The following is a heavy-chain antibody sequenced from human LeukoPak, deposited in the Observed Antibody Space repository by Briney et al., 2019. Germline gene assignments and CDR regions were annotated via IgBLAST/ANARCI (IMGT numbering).Heavy chain of an antibody. CDR3: ARGFGVVVAAIDY. Sequence: SETLSLTXTVSGGSISSGSYYWSWIRQPAGKGLEWIGRIYTSGSTNYNPSLKSRVTISVDTSKNQFSLKLNSVTAADTAVYYCARGFGVVVAAIDYWGQGTLVTVSS. J-gene: IGHJ4*02. V-gene: IGHV4-61*02. CDR1: GGSISSGSYY. D-gene: IGHD2-15*01. CDR2: IYTSGST.